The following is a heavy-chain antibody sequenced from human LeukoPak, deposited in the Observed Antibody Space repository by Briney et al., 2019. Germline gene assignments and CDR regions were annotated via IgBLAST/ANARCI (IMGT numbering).Heavy chain of an antibody. D-gene: IGHD3-22*01. CDR3: ARAGSGLYYDY. Sequence: GGSLRLSCAASGFTYSSFPMHWVRQAPGKGLEYVSAITSNGGSTFYANSVKDRFTISRDNSKNTLYLQMGSLRAEDMAVYYCARAGSGLYYDYWGQGTLVTVSS. V-gene: IGHV3-64*01. CDR1: GFTYSSFP. CDR2: ITSNGGST. J-gene: IGHJ4*02.